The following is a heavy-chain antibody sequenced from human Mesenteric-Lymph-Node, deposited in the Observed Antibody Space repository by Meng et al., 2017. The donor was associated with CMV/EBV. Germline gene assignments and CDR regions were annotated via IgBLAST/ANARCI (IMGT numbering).Heavy chain of an antibody. V-gene: IGHV1-2*06. Sequence: SCKASGYTFTGYYMHWVRQAPGQGLEWMGRINPNSGGTNYAQNFQGRVAMTRDTSISTAYMELSRLRSDDTAVYYCASELTGGSGFDYWGQGTLVTVSS. D-gene: IGHD7-27*01. J-gene: IGHJ4*02. CDR3: ASELTGGSGFDY. CDR2: INPNSGGT. CDR1: GYTFTGYY.